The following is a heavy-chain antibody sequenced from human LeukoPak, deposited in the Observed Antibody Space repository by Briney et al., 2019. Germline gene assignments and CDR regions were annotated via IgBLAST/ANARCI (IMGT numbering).Heavy chain of an antibody. J-gene: IGHJ4*02. CDR3: AKAPVTSCSGVYCYPFDY. CDR1: GFTFSRYE. V-gene: IGHV3-48*03. Sequence: GGSLRLSCAASGFTFSRYEMNWVRQAAGKELEGVSYVSSSGSTIYYADSVKGRFTISRDNAKISLSMQLNSLRAEAAAVYYCAKAPVTSCSGVYCYPFDYWGQGTLVTVSS. CDR2: VSSSGSTI. D-gene: IGHD2-15*01.